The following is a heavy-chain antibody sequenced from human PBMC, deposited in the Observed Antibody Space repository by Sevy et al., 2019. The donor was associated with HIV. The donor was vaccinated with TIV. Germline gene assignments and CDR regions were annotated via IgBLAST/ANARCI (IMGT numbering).Heavy chain of an antibody. CDR1: GGSISSSSYY. CDR2: IYYSGST. Sequence: SETLSLTCTVSGGSISSSSYYWGWIRQPPGKGLEWIGSIYYSGSTYYNPSLKSRVTISVDTSKNQFSLKLSSVTAADTAVYYCARRLRFTWYFHLWGRGTLVTVSS. J-gene: IGHJ2*01. V-gene: IGHV4-39*01. CDR3: ARRLRFTWYFHL. D-gene: IGHD3-3*01.